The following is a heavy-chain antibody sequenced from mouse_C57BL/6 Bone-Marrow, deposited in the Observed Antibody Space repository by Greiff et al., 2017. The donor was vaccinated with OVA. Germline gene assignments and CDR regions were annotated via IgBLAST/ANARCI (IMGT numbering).Heavy chain of an antibody. CDR3: AREVRWYFDV. Sequence: VQLQESGGGLVKPGGSLKLCCAASGFTFSDYGMHWVRQAPEKGLEWVAYISSGSSTIYYADTVKGRFTISRDNAKNTLFLQMTSLRSEDTAMYYCAREVRWYFDVWGTGTTVTVSS. CDR1: GFTFSDYG. CDR2: ISSGSSTI. J-gene: IGHJ1*03. D-gene: IGHD2-1*01. V-gene: IGHV5-17*01.